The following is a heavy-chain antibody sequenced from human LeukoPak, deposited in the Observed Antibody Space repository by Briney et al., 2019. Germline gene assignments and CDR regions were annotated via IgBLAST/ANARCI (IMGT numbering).Heavy chain of an antibody. CDR2: IISESDGGTT. J-gene: IGHJ4*02. CDR3: LAQYYFEY. V-gene: IGHV3-15*01. Sequence: PGGSLRLSCASSGFSVSDAYMSWVRQTPGKRLEWIGRIISESDGGTTDYAAPVKDRFIISRDDSKGTVYLQLNSLRTDDTAVYYCLAQYYFEYWGRGTLVTVSS. CDR1: GFSVSDAY. D-gene: IGHD5-24*01.